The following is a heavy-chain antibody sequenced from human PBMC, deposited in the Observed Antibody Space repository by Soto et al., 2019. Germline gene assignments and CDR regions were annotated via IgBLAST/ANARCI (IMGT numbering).Heavy chain of an antibody. J-gene: IGHJ4*02. CDR1: GYNFSSYA. Sequence: ASVKVSCKXSGYNFSSYAMHWVRQAPGQRLEWMGWINAGYGNTKSSQKFQDRVTISRDTSASTAYMELTSLRSEDTAVYYCARDTGDGTFDFWGQGTLVTVSS. V-gene: IGHV1-3*01. CDR3: ARDTGDGTFDF. D-gene: IGHD7-27*01. CDR2: INAGYGNT.